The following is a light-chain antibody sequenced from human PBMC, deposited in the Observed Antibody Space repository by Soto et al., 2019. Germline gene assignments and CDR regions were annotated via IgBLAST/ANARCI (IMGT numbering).Light chain of an antibody. Sequence: DIQMTQSPSSLSASVEDRVTITCRASQAIGQYLAWYQQKPGKAPKLLIYAASTLQSGVPSRFSGSVSGTEFTLTISGLQPEDVATYYCQKSNSAPLTFGGGTKVEIK. V-gene: IGKV1-27*01. CDR1: QAIGQY. CDR2: AAS. CDR3: QKSNSAPLT. J-gene: IGKJ4*02.